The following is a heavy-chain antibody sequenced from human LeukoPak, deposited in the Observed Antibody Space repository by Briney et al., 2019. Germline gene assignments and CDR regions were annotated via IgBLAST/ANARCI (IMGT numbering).Heavy chain of an antibody. Sequence: GGSLRLSCAASGFTFSDYYMSWIRQAPGKGLEWVSYISSSGSTIYYADSVKGRFTISRDNAKNSLYLQMNSLRAEDTAVYYSARCRTTVAGFWVHDTYYFDYWGQGTLVTVSS. D-gene: IGHD4-23*01. J-gene: IGHJ4*02. CDR2: ISSSGSTI. V-gene: IGHV3-11*01. CDR1: GFTFSDYY. CDR3: ARCRTTVAGFWVHDTYYFDY.